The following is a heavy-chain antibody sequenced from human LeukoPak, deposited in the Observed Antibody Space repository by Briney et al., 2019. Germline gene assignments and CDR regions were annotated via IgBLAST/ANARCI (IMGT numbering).Heavy chain of an antibody. V-gene: IGHV4-59*01. Sequence: SETLSLTCTVSGGSISSYYWSWIRQPPGKGLEWIGYIYYSGSTNYNPSLKSRVTISVDTSKNQFSLKLSSVTAADTAVYYCAREWHMFTFGGVIAQGYYYMDVWGKGTTVTVSS. CDR1: GGSISSYY. D-gene: IGHD3-16*02. CDR3: AREWHMFTFGGVIAQGYYYMDV. CDR2: IYYSGST. J-gene: IGHJ6*03.